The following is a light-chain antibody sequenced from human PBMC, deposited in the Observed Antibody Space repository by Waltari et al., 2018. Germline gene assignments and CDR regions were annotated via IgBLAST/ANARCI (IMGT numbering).Light chain of an antibody. V-gene: IGLV1-40*01. CDR2: GNG. J-gene: IGLJ1*01. CDR3: QSYDSSLSGLYV. CDR1: SSNIGAGYD. Sequence: QSVLTQPPSVSGAPGQRVTISCPGSSSNIGAGYDVHWYPQLPGTTPKLLIYGNGKRPSGVPDRFYGSKSGTSASLAITGIQAEDEADDYCQSYDSSLSGLYVFGTGTKVTVL.